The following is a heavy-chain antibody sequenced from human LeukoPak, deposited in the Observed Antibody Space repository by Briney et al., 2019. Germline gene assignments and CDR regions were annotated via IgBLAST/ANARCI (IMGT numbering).Heavy chain of an antibody. CDR1: GFTFTGNA. D-gene: IGHD1-26*01. CDR2: VGGDEKT. CDR3: AAGLGSYRTFYYYYYGMDV. Sequence: GGSLRLSCAASGFTFTGNAMSWVRQAPGRGLEWVSGVGGDEKTHYADFVRGRFTISRDNSKNTVFLQMNSLTVEDTAVYYCAAGLGSYRTFYYYYYGMDVWGQGTTVTVSS. V-gene: IGHV3-23*01. J-gene: IGHJ6*02.